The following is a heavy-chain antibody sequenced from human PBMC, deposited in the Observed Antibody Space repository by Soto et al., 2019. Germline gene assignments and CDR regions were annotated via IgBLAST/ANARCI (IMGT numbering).Heavy chain of an antibody. CDR1: GGSISSSNW. CDR3: ARRGYSYGLLYYYGMDV. Sequence: SETLSLTCAVSGGSISSSNWWSWVRQPPGKGLEWIGEIYHSGSTNYNPSLKSRVTISVDKSKNQSSLKLSSVTAADTAVYYCARRGYSYGLLYYYGMDVWGQGTTVTVSS. J-gene: IGHJ6*02. V-gene: IGHV4-4*02. CDR2: IYHSGST. D-gene: IGHD5-18*01.